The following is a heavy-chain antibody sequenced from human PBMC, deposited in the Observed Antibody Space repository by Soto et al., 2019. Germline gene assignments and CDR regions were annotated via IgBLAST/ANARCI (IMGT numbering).Heavy chain of an antibody. CDR1: TDSSSFTNSY. V-gene: IGHV4-39*01. CDR2: SSYNGGT. D-gene: IGHD2-21*01. CDR3: ARHRIEVVWRGFDL. J-gene: IGHJ4*02. Sequence: ETLSLTCTVSTDSSSFTNSYWGWIRQPPGKGLQWIGSSSYNGGTFYNPSLKGRVVISFDTSKKQSSLQVTSVTAADTAVYFCARHRIEVVWRGFDLWGKASTVTVSS.